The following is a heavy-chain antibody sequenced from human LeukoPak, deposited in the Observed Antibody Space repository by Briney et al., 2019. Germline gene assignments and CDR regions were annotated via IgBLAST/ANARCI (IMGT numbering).Heavy chain of an antibody. J-gene: IGHJ4*02. CDR2: ITGPGAST. Sequence: GGTLRLPCAASGFIFSNYAMTWVRQVPGKGLEWVSAITGPGASTYYADSVKGRFTVSRDNSKNTLFLQMDSLRAEDTAVYYCAKDAHRFYYETRGYYYYFDYWGQGALVTVSS. V-gene: IGHV3-23*01. D-gene: IGHD3-22*01. CDR1: GFIFSNYA. CDR3: AKDAHRFYYETRGYYYYFDY.